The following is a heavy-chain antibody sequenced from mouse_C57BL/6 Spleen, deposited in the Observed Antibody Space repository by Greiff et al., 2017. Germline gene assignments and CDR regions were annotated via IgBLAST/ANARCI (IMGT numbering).Heavy chain of an antibody. J-gene: IGHJ4*01. CDR1: GYTFTEYT. V-gene: IGHV1-62-2*01. CDR3: ARHGTVAVAKDAIDY. CDR2: FYPGSGSI. D-gene: IGHD1-1*01. Sequence: QVQLQQSGAELVKPGASVRLSCKASGYTFTEYTINWVKQRSGQGLEWIGWFYPGSGSIKYNEKFKDKATLTADKSYSTVYMELSRLTSEDYAVYFCARHGTVAVAKDAIDYWGQGTSVTVSS.